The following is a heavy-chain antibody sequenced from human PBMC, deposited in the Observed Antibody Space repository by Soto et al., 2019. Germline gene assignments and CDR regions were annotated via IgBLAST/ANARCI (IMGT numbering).Heavy chain of an antibody. Sequence: GGSLRLSCAASGFTFSDYYMSWIRQAPGKGLEWVSYISSSGSTIYYADSVKGRFTISRDNAKNSLYLQMNSLRAEDTAVYYCAREFYCGGDCYAFDIWGQGTMVTVSS. V-gene: IGHV3-11*01. D-gene: IGHD2-21*02. CDR3: AREFYCGGDCYAFDI. CDR2: ISSSGSTI. CDR1: GFTFSDYY. J-gene: IGHJ3*02.